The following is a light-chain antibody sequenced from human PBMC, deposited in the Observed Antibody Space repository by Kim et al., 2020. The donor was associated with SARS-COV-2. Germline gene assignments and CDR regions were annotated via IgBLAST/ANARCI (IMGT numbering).Light chain of an antibody. Sequence: DIQMTQSPSSLSASVGDRVTITCRATQGISSRLAWYQHKPEKAPKSLIYGVSTLQSGVPSRFSGSGSGTHFTLTISNLQPEDFATYYCQQYETCPLTFGGGTKVDIK. CDR1: QGISSR. J-gene: IGKJ4*01. CDR2: GVS. V-gene: IGKV1D-16*01. CDR3: QQYETCPLT.